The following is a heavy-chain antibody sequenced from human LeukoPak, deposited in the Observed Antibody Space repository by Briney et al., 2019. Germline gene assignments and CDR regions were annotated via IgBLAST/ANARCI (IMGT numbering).Heavy chain of an antibody. V-gene: IGHV3-33*01. CDR2: MWGDGSNK. CDR1: GFTFSSHS. CDR3: ARDLGYSSGHPFDY. J-gene: IGHJ4*02. Sequence: PGGSLRLSCVVSGFTFSSHSMHWVRQAPGKGLEWVALMWGDGSNKYYADSVKGRFTISRDNSKNTLYLQMNSLRAEDTAVYYCARDLGYSSGHPFDYWGQGTLVTVSS. D-gene: IGHD6-19*01.